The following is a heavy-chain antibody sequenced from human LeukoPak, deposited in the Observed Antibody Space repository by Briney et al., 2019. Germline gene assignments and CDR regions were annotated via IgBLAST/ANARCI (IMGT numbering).Heavy chain of an antibody. Sequence: ASVNLSCNAAGATFSTYAISWLRQAPGHGVEGRGGILHNFGTANYAQKSQGRVTITAHESTSTAYMELSSLRSEDTAVYYCARAYYDILTGYYQFNYWGQGTLVTVSS. D-gene: IGHD3-9*01. J-gene: IGHJ4*02. V-gene: IGHV1-69*13. CDR3: ARAYYDILTGYYQFNY. CDR1: GATFSTYA. CDR2: ILHNFGTA.